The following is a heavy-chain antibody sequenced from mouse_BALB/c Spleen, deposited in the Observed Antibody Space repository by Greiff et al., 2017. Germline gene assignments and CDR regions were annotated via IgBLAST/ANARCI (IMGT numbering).Heavy chain of an antibody. J-gene: IGHJ1*01. Sequence: EVKVVDSGGGLVQPGGSLRLSCATSGFTFSAFYMEWVRQPPGKRLEWIAASRNKANDYTTEYSASVKGRFIVSRDTSQSILYLQMNALRAEDTAIYYCARDATLGGYFDVWGAGTTVTVSS. D-gene: IGHD4-1*01. V-gene: IGHV7-1*02. CDR1: GFTFSAFY. CDR3: ARDATLGGYFDV. CDR2: SRNKANDYTT.